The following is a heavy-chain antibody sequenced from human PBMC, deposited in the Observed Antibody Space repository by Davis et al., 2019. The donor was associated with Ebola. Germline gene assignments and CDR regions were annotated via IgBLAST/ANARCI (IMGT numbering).Heavy chain of an antibody. CDR3: ATLSDFWSGYLNS. Sequence: GESLKISCVGSGFTFSDYSLNWVRQAPGKGLEWVSYISSGSGTIHYADSVKGRFTISRDNAKNSVYLQMNTLRDDDTAVYYCATLSDFWSGYLNSWGQGTLVTVSS. D-gene: IGHD3-3*01. CDR2: ISSGSGTI. CDR1: GFTFSDYS. V-gene: IGHV3-48*02. J-gene: IGHJ4*02.